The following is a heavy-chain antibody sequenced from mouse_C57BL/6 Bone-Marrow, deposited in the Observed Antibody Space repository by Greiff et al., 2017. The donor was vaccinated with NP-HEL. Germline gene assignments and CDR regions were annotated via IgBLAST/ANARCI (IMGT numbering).Heavy chain of an antibody. CDR3: ARLWDYDGSSWFAY. CDR2: IYPSDSET. V-gene: IGHV1-61*01. J-gene: IGHJ3*01. D-gene: IGHD2-4*01. CDR1: GYTFTSYW. Sequence: QVQLQQPGAELVRPGSSVKLSCKASGYTFTSYWMDWVKQRPGQGLEWIGNIYPSDSETHYNQKFKDKATLTVDKSSSTAYMQLSSLPSEDSAVYYSARLWDYDGSSWFAYWGKGTLVTVSA.